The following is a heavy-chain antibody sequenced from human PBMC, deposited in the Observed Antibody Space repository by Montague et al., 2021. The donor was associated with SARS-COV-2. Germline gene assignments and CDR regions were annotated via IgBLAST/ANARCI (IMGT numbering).Heavy chain of an antibody. J-gene: IGHJ3*02. D-gene: IGHD3-22*01. CDR3: ARGDYYDYAFDI. V-gene: IGHV4-59*01. Sequence: SETLSLTCTVSGGSISSYYWSWIRQPPGKGLEWIGYIYYSGSTNYNPSRRSRVTISVDTSKNQFSLKLSSVTAADTAVYYCARGDYYDYAFDIWGQGTMVTVSS. CDR2: IYYSGST. CDR1: GGSISSYY.